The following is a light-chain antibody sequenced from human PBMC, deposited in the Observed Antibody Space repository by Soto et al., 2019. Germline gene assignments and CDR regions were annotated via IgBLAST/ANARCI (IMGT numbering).Light chain of an antibody. CDR2: DNN. Sequence: QSVLTQPPSVAAAPGQKVTISCSGTSSDIGNNYVSWYQHLPATAPKLLIYDNNERPSGIPDRFSGSKSGTSATLGITGLQTGDEADYYCGTWDASLSAVVFGGGTQLTVL. J-gene: IGLJ2*01. V-gene: IGLV1-51*01. CDR3: GTWDASLSAVV. CDR1: SSDIGNNY.